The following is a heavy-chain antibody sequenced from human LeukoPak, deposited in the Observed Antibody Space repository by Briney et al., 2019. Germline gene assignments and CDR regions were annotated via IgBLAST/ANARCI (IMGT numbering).Heavy chain of an antibody. J-gene: IGHJ4*02. CDR3: AKGYDSSGYYFNYFDY. CDR2: ISGSGSNT. CDR1: GFTFSSYA. Sequence: GGSLRLSCAASGFTFSSYAMSWVRQAPGKGLEWVSAISGSGSNTYYADSVKGRFTISRDNSKNTLYLQMNSLRAEDTAVCYCAKGYDSSGYYFNYFDYWGQGTLVTVSS. D-gene: IGHD3-22*01. V-gene: IGHV3-23*01.